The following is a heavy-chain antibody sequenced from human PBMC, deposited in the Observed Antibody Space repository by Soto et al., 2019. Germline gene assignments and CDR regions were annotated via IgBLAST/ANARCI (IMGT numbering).Heavy chain of an antibody. V-gene: IGHV4-59*01. CDR1: GGSMNTYY. Sequence: SETLSLTCTVSGGSMNTYYWSWIRQPPGKGLEWIGYTYHSGITNYNPSLRSRVNILVDTSKNQFSLTVTSVTAVDTAVYYCARGSTRFDPWGQGTLVTVSA. CDR2: TYHSGIT. D-gene: IGHD2-2*01. J-gene: IGHJ5*02. CDR3: ARGSTRFDP.